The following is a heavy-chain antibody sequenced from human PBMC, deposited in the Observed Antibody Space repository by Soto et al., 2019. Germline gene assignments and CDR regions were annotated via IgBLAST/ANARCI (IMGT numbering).Heavy chain of an antibody. J-gene: IGHJ6*02. CDR1: GGSFSGYY. V-gene: IGHV4-34*01. CDR2: INHSGST. Sequence: SETLSLTCAVYGGSFSGYYWSWIRQPPEKGLEWIGEINHSGSTNYNPSLKSRVTISVDTSKNQFSLKLSSVTAADTAVYYCARFYYDSSGYYREDYYYYGMDVWGQGTTVTVSS. D-gene: IGHD3-22*01. CDR3: ARFYYDSSGYYREDYYYYGMDV.